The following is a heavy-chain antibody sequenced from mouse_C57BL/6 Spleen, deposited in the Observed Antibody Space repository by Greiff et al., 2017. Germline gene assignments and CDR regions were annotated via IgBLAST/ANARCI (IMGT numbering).Heavy chain of an antibody. CDR3: ARRSAAVVRYYAMDY. CDR1: GYTFTGYW. CDR2: ILPGSGST. J-gene: IGHJ4*01. V-gene: IGHV1-9*01. D-gene: IGHD1-1*01. Sequence: QVQLMQSGAELMKPGASVKLSCKATGYTFTGYWMEWVNQRPGHGLEWIGEILPGSGSTNYHDKFKGKVIFTADTSSNTAYMQLSSLTTEDSAIYYYARRSAAVVRYYAMDYWGQGTSVTVSS.